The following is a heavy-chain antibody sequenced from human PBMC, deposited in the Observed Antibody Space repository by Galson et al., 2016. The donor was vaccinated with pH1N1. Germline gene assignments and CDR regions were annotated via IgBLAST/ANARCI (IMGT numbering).Heavy chain of an antibody. D-gene: IGHD1-26*01. CDR2: IHYSETT. J-gene: IGHJ4*02. CDR3: ARLVRESSPDPLYYFDF. CDR1: GASSIGNNFY. V-gene: IGHV4-39*02. Sequence: LSLTCTVSGASSIGNNFYGGWIRQTPGKGLEWIGNIHYSETTYYNPSLKSRVTISVDTSKNHFSLKLNYVTAADTAVYFCARLVRESSPDPLYYFDFWGQGTLVTVS.